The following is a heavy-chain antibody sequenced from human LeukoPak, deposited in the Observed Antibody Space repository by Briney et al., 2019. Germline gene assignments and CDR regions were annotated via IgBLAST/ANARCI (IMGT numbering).Heavy chain of an antibody. CDR2: ISSSGTTI. V-gene: IGHV3-11*01. CDR1: GFIFRDYY. J-gene: IGHJ3*02. Sequence: GGSLRLSCAASGFIFRDYYMSWIRQAPGKGLEWVSYISSSGTTIFYADSVKGRFTISRDNAKNSLYLQMNSLKAEDTAVYYCASSHPTVTTGFHAFDIWGQGTMATVSS. CDR3: ASSHPTVTTGFHAFDI. D-gene: IGHD4-4*01.